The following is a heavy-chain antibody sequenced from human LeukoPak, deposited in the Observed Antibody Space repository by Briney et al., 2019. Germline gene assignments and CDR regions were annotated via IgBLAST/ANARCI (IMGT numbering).Heavy chain of an antibody. D-gene: IGHD3-9*01. V-gene: IGHV1-8*01. J-gene: IGHJ4*02. CDR2: MNPNSGNT. Sequence: ASVKVSCKASGYTFTSYDINWVRQATGQGLEWMGWMNPNSGNTGYAQKFQGRVTMTRNTSISTAYMELSSLRSEDTAVYYCARDGASDILTGYSFDYWGQGTLVTVSS. CDR1: GYTFTSYD. CDR3: ARDGASDILTGYSFDY.